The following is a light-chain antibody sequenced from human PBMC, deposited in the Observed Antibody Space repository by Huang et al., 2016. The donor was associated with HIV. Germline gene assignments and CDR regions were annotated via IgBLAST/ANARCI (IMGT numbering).Light chain of an antibody. Sequence: EIVLTQSPATLSLSPGERATLSCRASQSVSSYLAWFQQKPGQAPRLLIYDTSNRATGIPARFSCSVSVTDFTLTISSREPEDFAVYYCQQLGSRPPTFGQGTKVEIK. CDR2: DTS. CDR3: QQLGSRPPT. J-gene: IGKJ1*01. V-gene: IGKV3-11*01. CDR1: QSVSSY.